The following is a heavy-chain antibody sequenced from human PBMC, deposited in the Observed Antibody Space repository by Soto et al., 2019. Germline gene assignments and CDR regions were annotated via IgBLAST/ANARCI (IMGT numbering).Heavy chain of an antibody. J-gene: IGHJ4*02. D-gene: IGHD2-21*02. Sequence: EVQLVESGGGLVKPGGSLRLSCAAYGFTFSNAWMNWVRQAPGKGLEWVGRIKSKTDGGTTDYAAPVKGRFTISRDDSKNTLYLQMNSLKTEDTAVYYCTKLSDEPPHPDYWGQGTLVTVSS. CDR1: GFTFSNAW. V-gene: IGHV3-15*07. CDR2: IKSKTDGGTT. CDR3: TKLSDEPPHPDY.